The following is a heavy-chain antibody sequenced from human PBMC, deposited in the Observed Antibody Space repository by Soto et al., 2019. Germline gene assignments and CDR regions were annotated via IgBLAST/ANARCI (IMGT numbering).Heavy chain of an antibody. CDR1: GFTLSGSS. J-gene: IGHJ4*02. V-gene: IGHV3-73*01. Sequence: XGSLRLTCAASGFTLSGSSVHWVRQASGKGLEWVGRIRNKANSYATAYAASVRGRFTISRDDSKNTAFLQMNSLNTEDTAVYYCIRHSPEDMIRTWGQGTLVTVSS. D-gene: IGHD2-15*01. CDR2: IRNKANSYAT. CDR3: IRHSPEDMIRT.